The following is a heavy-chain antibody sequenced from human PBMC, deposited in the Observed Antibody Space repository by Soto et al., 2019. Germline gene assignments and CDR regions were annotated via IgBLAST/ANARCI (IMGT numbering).Heavy chain of an antibody. V-gene: IGHV1-69*12. CDR1: GGTLSSFA. Sequence: QVHLVQSGAEVRKPGSSVKVSCKASGGTLSSFAFTWVRQAPGQGLEWMGGIIPIIGTVDYAQNFQGRVMITAAESTSTVYMELSSLRSEDTAVYYCARGPTAYDIWGQGTMVTVSS. CDR3: ARGPTAYDI. CDR2: IIPIIGTV. J-gene: IGHJ3*02.